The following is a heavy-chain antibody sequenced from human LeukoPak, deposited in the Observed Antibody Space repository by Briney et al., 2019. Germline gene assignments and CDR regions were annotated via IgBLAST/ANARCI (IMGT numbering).Heavy chain of an antibody. J-gene: IGHJ4*02. CDR3: AKVGYSGSFDY. Sequence: SETLSLTCTVSGASINGYYWTWIRQTPGKGLEWIGYVHYTGSTSYNPSLRGRVTMSIDTSKDQFSLNVNSVTAADTAVYYCAKVGYSGSFDYWGQGTLVTVSS. CDR2: VHYTGST. D-gene: IGHD3-22*01. CDR1: GASINGYY. V-gene: IGHV4-59*03.